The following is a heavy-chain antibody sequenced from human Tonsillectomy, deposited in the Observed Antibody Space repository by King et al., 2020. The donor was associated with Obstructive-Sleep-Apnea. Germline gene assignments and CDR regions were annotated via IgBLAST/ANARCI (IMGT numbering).Heavy chain of an antibody. V-gene: IGHV3-48*04. D-gene: IGHD6-13*01. CDR2: ITSSSSTM. J-gene: IGHJ4*02. CDR3: ARSHSSSWYVGFDS. CDR1: GFTFSSYS. Sequence: VQLVESGGTLVQPGGSLRLSWVASGFTFSSYSMNWGRQAPGEGLEWGSFITSSSSTMYYGCSFKGRFTIPRDNAKNSLYLQMNSLRAEDTAVCYCARSHSSSWYVGFDSWGQGTLVTVSS.